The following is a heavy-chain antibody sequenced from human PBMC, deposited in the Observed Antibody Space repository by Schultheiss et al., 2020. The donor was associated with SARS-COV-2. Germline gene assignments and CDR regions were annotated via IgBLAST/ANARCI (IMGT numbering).Heavy chain of an antibody. CDR1: GFTFSGSA. J-gene: IGHJ4*02. V-gene: IGHV3-23*01. CDR3: ARLLAAAGPFDY. D-gene: IGHD6-13*01. Sequence: GGSLRLSCAASGFTFSGSAMHWVRQASGKGLEWVSAISGSGGSTYYAASVKGRFTISRDNAKNTLYLQMNSLRAEDTAVYYCARLLAAAGPFDYWGQGTLVTVSS. CDR2: ISGSGGST.